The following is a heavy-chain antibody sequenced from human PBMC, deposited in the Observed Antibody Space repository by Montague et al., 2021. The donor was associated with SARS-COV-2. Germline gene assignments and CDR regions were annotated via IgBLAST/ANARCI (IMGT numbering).Heavy chain of an antibody. Sequence: SETLSLTCSVSGGSISGYYWSWVRQAAGKRLEWIGRIFVGASTDYNPSLMGRFSLSGDKSKNQFSLKVTSVTAADTATYYCARGMAPEGRWFDSWGHGMLVTVSS. V-gene: IGHV4-4*07. CDR3: ARGMAPEGRWFDS. CDR2: IFVGAST. CDR1: GGSISGYY. J-gene: IGHJ5*01. D-gene: IGHD2-2*01.